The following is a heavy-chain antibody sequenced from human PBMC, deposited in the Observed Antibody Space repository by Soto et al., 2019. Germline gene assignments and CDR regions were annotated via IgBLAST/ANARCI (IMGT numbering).Heavy chain of an antibody. V-gene: IGHV1-24*01. CDR3: AGITMIVVGAYGMDV. J-gene: IGHJ6*02. CDR2: FDTEDAEI. Sequence: ASVKVSCKVSGYTLAELSMHWVRQAPGKGLEWMGGFDTEDAEIIYAQKFQGRVTMTEDTSTDTAYMELSSLRSEDTAVYYCAGITMIVVGAYGMDVWGQGTTVTVSS. CDR1: GYTLAELS. D-gene: IGHD3-22*01.